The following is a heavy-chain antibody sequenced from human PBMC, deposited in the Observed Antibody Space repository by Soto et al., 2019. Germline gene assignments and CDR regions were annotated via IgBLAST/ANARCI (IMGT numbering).Heavy chain of an antibody. J-gene: IGHJ3*02. V-gene: IGHV4-34*01. D-gene: IGHD3-3*01. CDR2: INHSGST. CDR1: GGSFCGYY. CDR3: ARGRGPIWSGYYGAFDI. Sequence: PSETLSLTCAVYGGSFCGYYWSWIRQPPGKGLEWIGEINHSGSTNYNPSLKSRVTISVDTSKNQFSLKLSSVTAADTAVYYCARGRGPIWSGYYGAFDIWGQGTMVTVSS.